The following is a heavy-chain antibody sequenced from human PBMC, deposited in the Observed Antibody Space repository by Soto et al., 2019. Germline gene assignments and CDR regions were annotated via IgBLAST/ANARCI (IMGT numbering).Heavy chain of an antibody. CDR1: GFTFSSYG. CDR3: AKDLVAGPSDY. V-gene: IGHV3-30*18. D-gene: IGHD6-19*01. Sequence: GGSLRLSCAASGFTFSSYGMHWVRQAPGKGLEWVAVISYDGSNKYYAGSVKGRFTISRDNSKNTLYLQMNSLRAEDTAVYYCAKDLVAGPSDYWGQGTLVTVS. J-gene: IGHJ4*02. CDR2: ISYDGSNK.